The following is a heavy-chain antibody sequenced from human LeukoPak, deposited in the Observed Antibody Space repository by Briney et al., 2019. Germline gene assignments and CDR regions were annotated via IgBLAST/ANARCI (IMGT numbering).Heavy chain of an antibody. D-gene: IGHD3-9*01. CDR1: GGSISSYY. CDR2: IYHSGST. J-gene: IGHJ4*02. CDR3: ARNDILTGYCFDY. V-gene: IGHV4-4*09. Sequence: SETLSLTCTVSGGSISSYYWSWIRQPPGKGLEWIGYIYHSGSTYYNPSLKSRVTISVDTSKNQFSLKLSSVTAADTAVYYCARNDILTGYCFDYWGQGTLVTVSS.